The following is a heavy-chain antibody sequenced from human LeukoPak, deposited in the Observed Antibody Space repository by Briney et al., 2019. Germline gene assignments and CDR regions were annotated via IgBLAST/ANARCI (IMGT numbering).Heavy chain of an antibody. D-gene: IGHD3-10*01. V-gene: IGHV1-69*13. CDR2: IIPIFGTA. CDR3: ARDSELLWFGLSPRFDY. Sequence: GASVKVSCKASGGTFSSYAISWVRQAPGQGLEWMGGIIPIFGTANYAQKFQGRVTITADESTSTAYMELRSLRSDDTAVYYCARDSELLWFGLSPRFDYWGQGTLVTVSS. CDR1: GGTFSSYA. J-gene: IGHJ4*02.